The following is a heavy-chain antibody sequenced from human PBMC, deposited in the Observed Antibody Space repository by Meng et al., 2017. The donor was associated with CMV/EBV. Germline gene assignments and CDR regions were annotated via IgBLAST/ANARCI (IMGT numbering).Heavy chain of an antibody. CDR2: SNPSDDST. J-gene: IGHJ4*02. V-gene: IGHV1-46*01. CDR3: ARESRSVGDY. CDR1: GYTFTSYY. D-gene: IGHD1-26*01. Sequence: QEPLGETGAEAEETGSSVKASCKASGYTFTSYYMHRLRPAAGQGLEWMGISNPSDDSTSHAQKIQGTVTMTRDTSTSTVYMELSSLRSEDTAVYYCARESRSVGDYWGQGTLVTVSS.